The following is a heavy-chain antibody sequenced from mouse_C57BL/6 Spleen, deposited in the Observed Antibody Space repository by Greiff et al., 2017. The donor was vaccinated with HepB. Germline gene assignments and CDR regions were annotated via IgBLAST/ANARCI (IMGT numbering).Heavy chain of an antibody. D-gene: IGHD1-1*01. CDR2: IYPGDGDT. V-gene: IGHV1-82*01. CDR1: GYAFSSSW. Sequence: QVQLQQSGPELVKPGASVKISCKASGYAFSSSWMTWVKQRPGQGLEWIGRIYPGDGDTNYNWKFKGKATLTADNSSSTAYMRRSSLTSEDPAVCFRERWTTVEDWYFDVWGTGTTVTVSS. CDR3: ERWTTVEDWYFDV. J-gene: IGHJ1*03.